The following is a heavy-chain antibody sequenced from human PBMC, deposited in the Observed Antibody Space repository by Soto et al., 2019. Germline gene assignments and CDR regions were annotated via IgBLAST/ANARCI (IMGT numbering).Heavy chain of an antibody. CDR1: GFTFSSYA. J-gene: IGHJ6*02. CDR3: GRGEWIQLWSDYYYGMDV. Sequence: GGSLRLSCAASGFTFSSYAMSWVRQAPGKGLEWVSAISGSGGSTYYVDSVKGRFTISRDNSKNTLYLQMNSLRAEDTAVYYCGRGEWIQLWSDYYYGMDVWGQGTTVTVSS. V-gene: IGHV3-23*01. CDR2: ISGSGGST. D-gene: IGHD5-18*01.